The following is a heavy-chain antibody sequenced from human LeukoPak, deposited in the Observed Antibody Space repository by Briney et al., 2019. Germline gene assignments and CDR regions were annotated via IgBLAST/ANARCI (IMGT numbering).Heavy chain of an antibody. CDR3: AKDLSRGYSGYGWCFDY. D-gene: IGHD5-12*01. V-gene: IGHV3-23*01. CDR1: GFTFSNAW. J-gene: IGHJ4*02. Sequence: GGSLRLSCAASGFTFSNAWMSWVREAPGKGLEWVSAISGSGGSTYYADSVKGRFTISRDNSKNTLYLQMNSLRAEDTAVYYCAKDLSRGYSGYGWCFDYWGQGTLVTVSS. CDR2: ISGSGGST.